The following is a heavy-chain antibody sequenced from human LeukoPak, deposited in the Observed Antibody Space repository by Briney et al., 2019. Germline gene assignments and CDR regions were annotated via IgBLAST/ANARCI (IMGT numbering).Heavy chain of an antibody. CDR2: IYMSGST. D-gene: IGHD2-2*01. CDR3: ARKYCSSTRCYDYFDY. CDR1: GGSISSYY. Sequence: SETLSLTCTVSGGSISSYYWSWIRQPPGKGLEWIGYIYMSGSTNYNPSLKSRVTISVDTSKNQFSLKLSSVTAADMAVYYCARKYCSSTRCYDYFDYWGQGTLVTVSS. V-gene: IGHV4-4*09. J-gene: IGHJ4*02.